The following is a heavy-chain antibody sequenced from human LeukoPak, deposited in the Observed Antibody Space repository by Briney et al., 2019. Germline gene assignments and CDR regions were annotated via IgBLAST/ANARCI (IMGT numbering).Heavy chain of an antibody. CDR3: ARFWSSKNYYYYMDV. CDR2: IYTSGST. CDR1: GGSISSYY. J-gene: IGHJ6*03. D-gene: IGHD3-3*01. Sequence: SETLSLTCTVSGGSISSYYWSWIRQPAGKGLEWIGRIYTSGSTNCNPSLKSRVTMSVDTSKNQFSPKLSSVTAADTAVYYCARFWSSKNYYYYMDVWGKGTTVTVSS. V-gene: IGHV4-4*07.